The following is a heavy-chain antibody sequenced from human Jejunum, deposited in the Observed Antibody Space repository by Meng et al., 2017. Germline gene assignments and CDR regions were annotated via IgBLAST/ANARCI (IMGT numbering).Heavy chain of an antibody. CDR1: GYSFDSSE. Sequence: QGKLVQSGAEVRKPGASVKVSCKGFGYSFDSSEINWVRQATGQGLEWMAWVNPSKSYIPQKFQCRLTVTWDSYETTAYMELNSLTSDDTAVYYCARGGTGWPLDFWGQGTLVTVSS. V-gene: IGHV1-8*01. CDR3: ARGGTGWPLDF. CDR2: VNPSKS. J-gene: IGHJ4*02. D-gene: IGHD6-19*01.